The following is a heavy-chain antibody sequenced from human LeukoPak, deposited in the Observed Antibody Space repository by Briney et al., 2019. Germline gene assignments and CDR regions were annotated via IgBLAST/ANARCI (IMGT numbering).Heavy chain of an antibody. V-gene: IGHV3-23*01. CDR1: GFTFNKYS. CDR2: ISDSGATT. J-gene: IGHJ5*02. CDR3: GKDRSTVVNNWFDP. D-gene: IGHD4/OR15-4a*01. Sequence: GGSLRLSCAVSGFTFNKYSMSWVRQAPGKGLEWVSAISDSGATTYYADSVKARFTIPRDNSQKTLYQQLNSLRAEDTAGYYCGKDRSTVVNNWFDPWGEGTLVTVSS.